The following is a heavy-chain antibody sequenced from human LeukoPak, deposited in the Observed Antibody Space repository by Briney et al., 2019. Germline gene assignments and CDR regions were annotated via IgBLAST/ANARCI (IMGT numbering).Heavy chain of an antibody. V-gene: IGHV4-39*01. CDR1: GGSISSSSYY. Sequence: SETLSLTCTVSGGSISSSSYYWGWIRQPPGKGLEWIGSIYYSGSTYYNPSLKSRVTISVDTSKNQFSLRLSSVTAADTAVYYCARRYCSGGSCYSDNWFDPWGQGTLVTVSS. CDR2: IYYSGST. J-gene: IGHJ5*02. CDR3: ARRYCSGGSCYSDNWFDP. D-gene: IGHD2-15*01.